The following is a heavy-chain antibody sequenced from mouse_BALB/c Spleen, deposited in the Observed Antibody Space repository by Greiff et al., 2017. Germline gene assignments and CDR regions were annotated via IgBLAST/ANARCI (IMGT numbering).Heavy chain of an antibody. J-gene: IGHJ2*01. CDR2: ISSSSSTI. CDR1: GFTFSSFG. CDR3: ARDEGYGHYLDY. Sequence: EVHLVESGGGLVQPGGSRKLSCAASGFTFSSFGMHWVRQAPEKGLEWVAYISSSSSTIYYADTVKGRVTISRDNPKNTLFLQMTSLRSEDTAMYYCARDEGYGHYLDYWGQGTTLTVSS. V-gene: IGHV5-17*02. D-gene: IGHD2-10*02.